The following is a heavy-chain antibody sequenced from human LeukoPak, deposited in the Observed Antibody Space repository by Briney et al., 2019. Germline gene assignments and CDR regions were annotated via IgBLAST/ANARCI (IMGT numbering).Heavy chain of an antibody. Sequence: GGSLRLSCAVSGFTFSSYGMHWVRQAPGKGLEWVAVISNDGSNKYYADSVKGRFTISRDNSKHMLFLQMNSLRAEDTAVYYCVRDGEGVAISVNYWFDPWGQGTLVTVSS. J-gene: IGHJ5*02. D-gene: IGHD3-10*01. V-gene: IGHV3-30*03. CDR2: ISNDGSNK. CDR3: VRDGEGVAISVNYWFDP. CDR1: GFTFSSYG.